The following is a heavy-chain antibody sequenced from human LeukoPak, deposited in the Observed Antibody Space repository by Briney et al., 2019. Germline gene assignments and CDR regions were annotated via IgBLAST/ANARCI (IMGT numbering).Heavy chain of an antibody. D-gene: IGHD5-18*01. CDR1: GGSISSSSYY. V-gene: IGHV4-39*01. CDR2: IYYSGST. J-gene: IGHJ4*02. CDR3: ASSSTAMVTPFDY. Sequence: PSETLSLTCTVSGGSISSSSYYWGWIRQPPGQGLEWNGRIYYSGSTYYNPSLKSRVTISVDTSKNQFSLKLSSVTAADTAVYYCASSSTAMVTPFDYWGQGTLVTVSS.